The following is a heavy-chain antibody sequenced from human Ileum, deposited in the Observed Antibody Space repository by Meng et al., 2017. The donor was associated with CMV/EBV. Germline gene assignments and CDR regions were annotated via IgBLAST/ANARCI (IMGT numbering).Heavy chain of an antibody. CDR1: GFTVSSNY. CDR2: IYSGGST. CDR3: ARGIYSPATFDY. Sequence: GESLKISCAASGFTVSSNYMSWVRQAPGKGLEWVSVIYSGGSTYYADSVKGRFTISRDNSKNTLYLQMNSLRAEDTAVYYCARGIYSPATFDYWGHGTQVTVSS. D-gene: IGHD2-21*01. J-gene: IGHJ4*01. V-gene: IGHV3-53*01.